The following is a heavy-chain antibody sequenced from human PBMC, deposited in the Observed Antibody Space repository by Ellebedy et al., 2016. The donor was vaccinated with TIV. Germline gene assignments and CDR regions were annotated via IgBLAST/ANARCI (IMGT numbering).Heavy chain of an antibody. CDR3: ARSCSPSCWECLEY. Sequence: SETLSLXCSVSGGCFNSYYLTWIRQLPGKGLEWIGHLTHIGTTNYNPSLQSRVAMSLDSSKTQFSLELKSVTAADTAVYFCARSCSPSCWECLEYWGQGVLVTVSS. CDR2: LTHIGTT. J-gene: IGHJ4*02. CDR1: GGCFNSYY. V-gene: IGHV4-59*13. D-gene: IGHD6-19*01.